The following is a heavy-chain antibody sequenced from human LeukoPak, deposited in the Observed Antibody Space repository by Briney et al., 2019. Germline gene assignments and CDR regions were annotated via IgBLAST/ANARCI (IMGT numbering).Heavy chain of an antibody. CDR2: IWYDGSYK. J-gene: IGHJ4*02. D-gene: IGHD6-13*01. CDR3: AKATTIAAAGYFDY. Sequence: GRSLRLSCAASGFTFSNYGMHWVRQAPGKGLEWVAVIWYDGSYKYYADSVKGRFTISRDKSKNTLHLQINSLRAEDTAVYYCAKATTIAAAGYFDYWGQGTLVTVSS. CDR1: GFTFSNYG. V-gene: IGHV3-33*03.